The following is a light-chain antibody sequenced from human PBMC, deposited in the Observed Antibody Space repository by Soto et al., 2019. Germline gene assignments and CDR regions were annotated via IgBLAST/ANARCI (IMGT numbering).Light chain of an antibody. CDR1: SSDVGGYDF. CDR3: CSYAGSYTFV. Sequence: QSALAQPRSGYGSPGQSVTISCTGTSSDVGGYDFVSWFQHHPGKPPKLIMYDVSKRPSGVPDRFSGSKSGNTASLTISGLQAEDEADYYCCSYAGSYTFVFGTGTKVTVL. J-gene: IGLJ1*01. V-gene: IGLV2-11*01. CDR2: DVS.